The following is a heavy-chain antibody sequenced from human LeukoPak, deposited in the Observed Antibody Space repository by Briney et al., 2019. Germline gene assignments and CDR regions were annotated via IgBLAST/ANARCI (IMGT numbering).Heavy chain of an antibody. Sequence: GESLKISCKGSGYSFTSYWIGWVRQMPGKGLEWMGIIYPGDSDTRYSPSFQGQVTISADKSISTAYLQWSSLKASDTAMYYCVVRTGEFKYYFDCWGQGTLVTVSS. CDR1: GYSFTSYW. CDR2: IYPGDSDT. V-gene: IGHV5-51*03. D-gene: IGHD3-10*01. J-gene: IGHJ4*02. CDR3: VVRTGEFKYYFDC.